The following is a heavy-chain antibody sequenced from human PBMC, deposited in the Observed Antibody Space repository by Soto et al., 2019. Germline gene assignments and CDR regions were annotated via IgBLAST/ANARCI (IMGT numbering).Heavy chain of an antibody. D-gene: IGHD2-8*01. J-gene: IGHJ4*02. CDR2: IHPSGGST. CDR3: ARPPYPGCINAVCYPLDY. Sequence: QLQLVQSGAEVKKPGASVKISCKASGYTFTSYYMHWVRQAPGQGLEWMGIIHPSGGSTYYAQKLQGRVAMSRGTSASTVYMELNSLRSEDTAVYYCARPPYPGCINAVCYPLDYWGQGTLVTVSS. V-gene: IGHV1-46*01. CDR1: GYTFTSYY.